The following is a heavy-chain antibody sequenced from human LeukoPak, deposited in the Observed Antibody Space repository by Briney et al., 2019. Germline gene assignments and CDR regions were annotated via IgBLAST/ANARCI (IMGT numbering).Heavy chain of an antibody. Sequence: GGSLRLSCAASGFTFSSYAMSWVRQAPEKGLEWVSAISGSGGSTCYADSVKGRFTISRDNSKNTLYLQMSSLRAEDTAVYYCATPIAADLMGGQGTLVTVSS. D-gene: IGHD6-13*01. CDR3: ATPIAADLM. V-gene: IGHV3-23*01. CDR2: ISGSGGST. CDR1: GFTFSSYA. J-gene: IGHJ4*02.